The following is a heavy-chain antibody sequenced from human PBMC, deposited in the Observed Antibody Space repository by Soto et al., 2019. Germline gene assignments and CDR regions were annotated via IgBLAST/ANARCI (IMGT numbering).Heavy chain of an antibody. CDR1: GFTFSSYW. CDR3: ARDPQLLWFGESHYGMDV. J-gene: IGHJ6*02. Sequence: PGGSLRLSCAASGFTFSSYWMSWVRQAPGKGLEWVANIKQDGSEKYYVDSVKGRFTISRDNAKNSLYLQMNSLRAEDTAVYYCARDPQLLWFGESHYGMDVWGQGTTVTVSS. D-gene: IGHD3-10*01. CDR2: IKQDGSEK. V-gene: IGHV3-7*03.